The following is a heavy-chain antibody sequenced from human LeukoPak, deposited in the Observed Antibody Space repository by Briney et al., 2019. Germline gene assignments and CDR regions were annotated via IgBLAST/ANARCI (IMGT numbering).Heavy chain of an antibody. CDR2: ISSSSSTI. D-gene: IGHD4-23*01. CDR1: GFTFSSYS. CDR3: ARGTTVVTPEWWFDP. J-gene: IGHJ5*02. Sequence: PGGSLRLSCAASGFTFSSYSMTWVRQAPGKGLEWVSYISSSSSTIYYADSVKGRFTISRDNAKNSLYLQMNSVRDEDTAVYYCARGTTVVTPEWWFDPWGQGTLVTVSS. V-gene: IGHV3-48*02.